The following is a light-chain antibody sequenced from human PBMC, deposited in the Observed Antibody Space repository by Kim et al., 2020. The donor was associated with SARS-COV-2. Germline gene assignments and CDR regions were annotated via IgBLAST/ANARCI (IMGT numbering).Light chain of an antibody. CDR2: GKN. V-gene: IGLV3-19*01. CDR1: SLRSYY. J-gene: IGLJ2*01. Sequence: SSELTQDPAVSVALGQTVRITCQGDSLRSYYASWYQQKPGQAPVLVIYGKNNRPSGIPDRFSGSSSGNTASLTITGAQAEDEADYYCNSRDSSGNHPVEFGGGTQLTVL. CDR3: NSRDSSGNHPVE.